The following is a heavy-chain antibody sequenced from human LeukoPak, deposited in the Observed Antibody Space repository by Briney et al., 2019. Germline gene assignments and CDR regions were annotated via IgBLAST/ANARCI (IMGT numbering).Heavy chain of an antibody. CDR3: ARGRPHGNDY. J-gene: IGHJ4*02. CDR2: ISYDGSNK. V-gene: IGHV3-30*03. Sequence: GGSLRLSCAASGFTFSSYGMHWVRQAPGKGLEWVAVISYDGSNKYYADSVKGRFTISRDNSKNTLYLQMNSLRVEDTAVYYCARGRPHGNDYWGQGTLVTVSS. CDR1: GFTFSSYG. D-gene: IGHD4-23*01.